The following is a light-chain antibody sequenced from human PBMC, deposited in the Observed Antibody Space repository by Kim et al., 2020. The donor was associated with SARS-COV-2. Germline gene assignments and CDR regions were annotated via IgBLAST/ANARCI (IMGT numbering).Light chain of an antibody. CDR1: QSISSH. Sequence: DIQMTQSPSSLSASVGDIVTITCRTTQSISSHLNWYQQKPGRAPKLLISDASTLQGGVPSRFSGSGSETDFTLTISSLQPEDFATYFCQQSYITPFTFGPGTKVDIK. V-gene: IGKV1-39*01. J-gene: IGKJ3*01. CDR3: QQSYITPFT. CDR2: DAS.